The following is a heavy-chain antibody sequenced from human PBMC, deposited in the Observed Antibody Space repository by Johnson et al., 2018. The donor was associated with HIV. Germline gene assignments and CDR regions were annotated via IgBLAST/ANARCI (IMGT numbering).Heavy chain of an antibody. V-gene: IGHV3-20*04. J-gene: IGHJ3*02. CDR1: GFTFDDYG. D-gene: IGHD6-13*01. CDR3: AKEEGWDSREGAFDI. Sequence: VQLVESGGGVVRPGGSLRLSCEASGFTFDDYGMSWVRQAPGKGLEWVSDINWNGGSTRYTDSVKGRFTISRDNAKNSLYLQMNSLRAEDTAVYYCAKEEGWDSREGAFDIWGQGTMVTVSS. CDR2: INWNGGST.